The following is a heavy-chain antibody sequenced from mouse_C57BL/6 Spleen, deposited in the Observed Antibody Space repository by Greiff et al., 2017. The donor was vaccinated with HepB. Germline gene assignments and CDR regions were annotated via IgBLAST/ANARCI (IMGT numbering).Heavy chain of an antibody. J-gene: IGHJ2*01. CDR3: ARGAGTGRYFDY. CDR2: ISYDGSN. D-gene: IGHD3-3*01. CDR1: GYSITSGYY. Sequence: ESGPGLVKPSQSLSLTCSVTGYSITSGYYWNWIRQFPGNKLEWMGYISYDGSNNYNPSLKNRISITRDTSKNQFFLKLNSVTTEDTATYYCARGAGTGRYFDYWGQGTTLTVSS. V-gene: IGHV3-6*01.